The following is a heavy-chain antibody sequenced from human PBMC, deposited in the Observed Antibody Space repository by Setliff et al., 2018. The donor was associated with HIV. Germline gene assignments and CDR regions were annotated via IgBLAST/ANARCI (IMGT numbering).Heavy chain of an antibody. J-gene: IGHJ1*01. Sequence: SVKVSCKASGFTFTSSAMQWVRQARGQRLEWIGWIVVGSGNTNYAQKFQERATITRDMFTSTAYMELSSLRPEDTAVYYCAADCSGGSCPEYFQHWGQGTLVTVSS. V-gene: IGHV1-58*02. D-gene: IGHD2-15*01. CDR2: IVVGSGNT. CDR1: GFTFTSSA. CDR3: AADCSGGSCPEYFQH.